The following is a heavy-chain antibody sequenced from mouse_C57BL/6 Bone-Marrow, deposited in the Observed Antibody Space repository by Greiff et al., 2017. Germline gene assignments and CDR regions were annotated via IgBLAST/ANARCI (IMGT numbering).Heavy chain of an antibody. Sequence: EVLLVESGEGLVKPGGSLKLSCAASGFTFSSYAMSWVRQTPEKRLEWVAYISSGGDYIYYADTVKGRFTLSRDNARNTLYLQMSSLKSEDTDMDNCTRDKESNYYFDDWGQGTTLTVSS. V-gene: IGHV5-9-1*02. J-gene: IGHJ2*01. CDR3: TRDKESNYYFDD. CDR1: GFTFSSYA. CDR2: ISSGGDYI. D-gene: IGHD2-5*01.